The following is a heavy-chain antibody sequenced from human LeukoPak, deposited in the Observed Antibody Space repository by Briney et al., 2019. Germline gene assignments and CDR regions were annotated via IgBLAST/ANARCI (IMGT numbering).Heavy chain of an antibody. CDR1: GFTFSSYA. V-gene: IGHV3-23*01. CDR2: ISGSGGST. D-gene: IGHD3-22*01. Sequence: GGSLRLSCAASGFTFSSYAMSWVRQPPGKWLEWVSTISGSGGSTYSADSVKGRFTITRDNSKNTLYLQMNSLRAEDTAVYCCAKDWVVVVITEIDYWGQGTLVTASS. J-gene: IGHJ4*02. CDR3: AKDWVVVVITEIDY.